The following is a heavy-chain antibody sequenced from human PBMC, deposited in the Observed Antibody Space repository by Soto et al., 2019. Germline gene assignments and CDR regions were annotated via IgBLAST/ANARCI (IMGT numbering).Heavy chain of an antibody. CDR1: GGSFSGYY. CDR2: INHSGST. Sequence: SETLSLTCAVYGGSFSGYYWSWIRQPPGKGLEWIGEINHSGSTNYNPSLKSRVTISVDTSKNQFSLKLSSVTAADTAVYYCARGRSYDFWSGYYYYYGMDVWGQGTTVTVSS. D-gene: IGHD3-3*01. J-gene: IGHJ6*02. V-gene: IGHV4-34*01. CDR3: ARGRSYDFWSGYYYYYGMDV.